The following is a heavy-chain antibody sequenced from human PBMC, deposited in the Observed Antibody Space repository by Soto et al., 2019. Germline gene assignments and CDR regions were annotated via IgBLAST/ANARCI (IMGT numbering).Heavy chain of an antibody. Sequence: SETLSLTCTVSGGSISSYYWSWIRQPAGKGLEWIGRIYTSGSTNYNPSLKSRVTMSVDTSKNQFSLKLSSVTAADTAMYYCARVRHCSGGSCYSYNWFDPWGQGTLVTVSS. CDR1: GGSISSYY. V-gene: IGHV4-4*07. CDR3: ARVRHCSGGSCYSYNWFDP. CDR2: IYTSGST. D-gene: IGHD2-15*01. J-gene: IGHJ5*02.